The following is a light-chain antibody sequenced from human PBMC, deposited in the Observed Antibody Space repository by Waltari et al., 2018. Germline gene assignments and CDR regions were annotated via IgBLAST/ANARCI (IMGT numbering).Light chain of an antibody. V-gene: IGKV3-11*01. CDR3: QQRSNWPIT. J-gene: IGKJ3*01. CDR1: QSVSSY. Sequence: EIVLTQSPATLSLSPGERATLSCRASQSVSSYLAWYQQKPGQAPRPLIYDASNRAPGIPTRFSGSGSGTDFTLTISSLEPEDFAVYYCQQRSNWPITFGPGTKVDIK. CDR2: DAS.